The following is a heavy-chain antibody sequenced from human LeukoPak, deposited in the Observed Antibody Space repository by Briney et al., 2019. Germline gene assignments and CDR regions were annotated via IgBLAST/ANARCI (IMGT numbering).Heavy chain of an antibody. V-gene: IGHV1-2*02. J-gene: IGHJ3*02. CDR3: ARASKAAAGTKRFVSAFDI. CDR1: GYTFTGYY. Sequence: GASVKVSCKASGYTFTGYYMHWVRQAPGQGLEWMGWINPNSGGTNYAQKFQGRVTMTRDTSISTAYMELSRLRSDDTAVYYCARASKAAAGTKRFVSAFDIWGQGTMVTVSS. D-gene: IGHD6-13*01. CDR2: INPNSGGT.